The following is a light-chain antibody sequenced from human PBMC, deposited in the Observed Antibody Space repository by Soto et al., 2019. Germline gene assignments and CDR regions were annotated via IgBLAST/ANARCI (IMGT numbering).Light chain of an antibody. CDR2: GAS. CDR1: QTIDTN. V-gene: IGKV3-15*01. J-gene: IGKJ4*01. Sequence: EIVMTQSPGTLSVSPWERATLSCRASQTIDTNLAWYQQKPGQAPRLLIFGASTRATGIPARFSGSGSGTEFTLTISSLQSEDFAVYYCQQRSYWFLTFGGGTKVDIK. CDR3: QQRSYWFLT.